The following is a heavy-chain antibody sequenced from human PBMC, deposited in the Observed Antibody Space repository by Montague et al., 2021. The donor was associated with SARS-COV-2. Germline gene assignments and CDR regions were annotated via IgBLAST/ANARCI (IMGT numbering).Heavy chain of an antibody. CDR2: SNHSGST. J-gene: IGHJ6*02. D-gene: IGHD3-10*01. CDR1: GGSFSGYY. Sequence: SETLSLTCAVYGGSFSGYYWCWIRQPPGKGLEWIGESNHSGSTNSNPSLTSRGTISVYTSKNQFSLKLSSVTAADTAVYYCARGRRILLWFGELFAGGDYYGMDVWGQGTTVTVSS. V-gene: IGHV4-34*01. CDR3: ARGRRILLWFGELFAGGDYYGMDV.